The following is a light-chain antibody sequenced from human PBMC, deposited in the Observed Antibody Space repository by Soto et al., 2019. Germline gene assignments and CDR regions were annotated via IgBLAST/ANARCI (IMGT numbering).Light chain of an antibody. CDR3: QQYGRSPLT. V-gene: IGKV3-20*01. Sequence: EIVLTQSPGTLSLSPGERATLSCRASQSVRISYLAWYQQKPGQAPRLPISGASSRPTGIPDRVSHSGSGTDCSLTLSRLEPEDFAVYYCQQYGRSPLTFGGGTKVEMK. J-gene: IGKJ4*01. CDR1: QSVRISY. CDR2: GAS.